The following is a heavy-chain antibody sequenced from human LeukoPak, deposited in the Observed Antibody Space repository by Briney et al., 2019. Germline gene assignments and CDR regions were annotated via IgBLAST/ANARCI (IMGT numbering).Heavy chain of an antibody. V-gene: IGHV4-30-4*01. CDR1: GGSISSGDYY. CDR3: AREPAAMGWFDP. CDR2: IYYSGST. Sequence: SETLSLTCTVSGGSISSGDYYWSWIRQPPGKGLEWIGYIYYSGSTCYNPSLKSRVTISVDTSKNQFSLKLSSVTAADTAVYYCAREPAAMGWFDPWGQGTLVTVSS. J-gene: IGHJ5*02. D-gene: IGHD2-2*01.